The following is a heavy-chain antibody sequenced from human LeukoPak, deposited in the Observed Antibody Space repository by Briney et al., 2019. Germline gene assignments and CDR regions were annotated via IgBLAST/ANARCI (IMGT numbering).Heavy chain of an antibody. CDR3: ARDPSYYDFWSGYSAY. Sequence: PSETLSLTCAVSGGSFSGYYWSWIRQPPGKGLEWIGEINHSGSTNYNPSLKSRVTISVDTSKNQFSLKLSSVTAADTAVYYCARDPSYYDFWSGYSAYWGQGTLVTVSS. V-gene: IGHV4-34*01. D-gene: IGHD3-3*01. CDR2: INHSGST. J-gene: IGHJ4*02. CDR1: GGSFSGYY.